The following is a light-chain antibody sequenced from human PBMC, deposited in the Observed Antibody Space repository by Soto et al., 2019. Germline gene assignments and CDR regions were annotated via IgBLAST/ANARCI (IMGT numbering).Light chain of an antibody. CDR3: QQSYSTPHT. J-gene: IGKJ1*01. CDR2: AAS. V-gene: IGKV1-39*01. Sequence: DIQMTQSPSSLSASVGDIVTITCRASESISSYLNLYQQKPGKAPKLLIYAASTLQSGGPSRFIGSGSWTDYTRTITSLQPEDFATYYCQQSYSTPHTIGQGTAVEIK. CDR1: ESISSY.